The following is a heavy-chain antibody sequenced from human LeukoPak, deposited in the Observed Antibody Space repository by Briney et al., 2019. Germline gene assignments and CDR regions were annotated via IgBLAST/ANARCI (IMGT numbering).Heavy chain of an antibody. V-gene: IGHV1-2*02. CDR2: INLNSGDT. J-gene: IGHJ3*01. D-gene: IGHD6-13*01. CDR1: GYTLTDYY. CDR3: ARDSIEAPGLVFDF. Sequence: GASVKVSCKASGYTLTDYYVHWMRQAPGQGLEWMGWINLNSGDTRYAQRFQGRLTVTRDTSISTAYMDLNGLRSDDTAVYYCARDSIEAPGLVFDFWGQGTMVTISS.